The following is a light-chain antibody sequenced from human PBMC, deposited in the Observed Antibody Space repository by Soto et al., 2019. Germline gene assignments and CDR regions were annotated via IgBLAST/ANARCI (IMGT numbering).Light chain of an antibody. CDR2: GAS. J-gene: IGKJ1*01. Sequence: EIVLTQSPGTLSLTPGERATLSCRASQSVSSNYSAWYQQKPAQAPSPLISGASSRATGIPDRFSGSGAGTDFTLTISRLESEDFAVYYCQQYGSSPWTFGQGTNVDIK. CDR3: QQYGSSPWT. CDR1: QSVSSNY. V-gene: IGKV3-20*01.